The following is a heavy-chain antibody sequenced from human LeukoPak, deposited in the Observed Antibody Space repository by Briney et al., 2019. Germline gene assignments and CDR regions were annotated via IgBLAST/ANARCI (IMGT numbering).Heavy chain of an antibody. CDR3: TSDTVDTSLGIDY. J-gene: IGHJ4*02. Sequence: GSMRLSCAASGFTFSSHWMHWVRQVPGEGLVWVSRISRDGRSTAYADSVKGRFTISRDNAKNTLYLQMNSLRAEDTAVYYCTSDTVDTSLGIDYWGLGTLV. D-gene: IGHD5-18*01. CDR1: GFTFSSHW. V-gene: IGHV3-74*01. CDR2: ISRDGRST.